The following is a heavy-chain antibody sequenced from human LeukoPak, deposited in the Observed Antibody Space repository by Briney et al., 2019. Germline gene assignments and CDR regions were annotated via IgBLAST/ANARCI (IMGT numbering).Heavy chain of an antibody. CDR3: ARVAAPLWLGESYFDY. CDR2: INAGNGNT. V-gene: IGHV1-3*01. D-gene: IGHD3-10*01. Sequence: ASVKVSCKASGYTFTSYAMHWVRQAPGQRLEWMGWINAGNGNTKYSQKFQGRVTITRDTSASTAYMELSSLRSEDTAVYYCARVAAPLWLGESYFDYWGQGTLVTVSS. J-gene: IGHJ4*02. CDR1: GYTFTSYA.